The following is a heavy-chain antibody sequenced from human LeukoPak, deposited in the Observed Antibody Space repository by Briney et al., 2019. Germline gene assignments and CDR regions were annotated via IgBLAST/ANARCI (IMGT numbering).Heavy chain of an antibody. J-gene: IGHJ4*02. Sequence: GESLQISCNVSGYSFTSYCIGWVRQMPGKGLEWMGIIYPGDSDTRYSPSFQCQVTISADKSISTAYLQWSSLKASDTAMYYCARIIDGSGSYYNSFDYWGQGTLVTVSS. CDR2: IYPGDSDT. V-gene: IGHV5-51*01. D-gene: IGHD3-10*01. CDR1: GYSFTSYC. CDR3: ARIIDGSGSYYNSFDY.